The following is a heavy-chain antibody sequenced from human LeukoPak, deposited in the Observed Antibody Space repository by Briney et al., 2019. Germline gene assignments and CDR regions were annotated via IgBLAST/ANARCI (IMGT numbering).Heavy chain of an antibody. J-gene: IGHJ4*02. V-gene: IGHV1-2*02. Sequence: GASVKVSCKASGYTFTGYYMHWVRQAPGQGLEWMGWINPNSGGTNYAQKFQGRVTMTRDTSISTAYMELSGLRSDDTAVYYCARALWFGEFNPLDYWGQGTLVTVSS. CDR1: GYTFTGYY. CDR2: INPNSGGT. D-gene: IGHD3-10*01. CDR3: ARALWFGEFNPLDY.